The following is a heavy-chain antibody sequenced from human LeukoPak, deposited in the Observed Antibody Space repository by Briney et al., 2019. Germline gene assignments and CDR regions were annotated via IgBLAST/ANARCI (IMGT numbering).Heavy chain of an antibody. CDR3: ARDLAFGSSWLPNWFDS. CDR1: GFTFSSYE. J-gene: IGHJ5*01. D-gene: IGHD6-13*01. V-gene: IGHV3-48*03. CDR2: ISSSGSTI. Sequence: PGGSLRLSCAASGFTFSSYEMNWVRQAPGKGLEWVSYISSSGSTIYYADSVKGRATISRDNAKNSLYLQMNSLRAADAAIYYCARDLAFGSSWLPNWFDSWGQGTLVTVSS.